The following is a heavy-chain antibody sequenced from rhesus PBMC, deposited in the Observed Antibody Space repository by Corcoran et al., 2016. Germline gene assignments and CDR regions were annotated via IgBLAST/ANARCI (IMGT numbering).Heavy chain of an antibody. V-gene: IGHV4-106*01. CDR2: FYGFGGCT. Sequence: QVQLQESGPGLVKPSETLSLTCAVSGGSISDDYYWTWIRQPPGKELEWIGHFYGFGGCTNTHPALNNRVTSSIDTSNHHFSLKLIAVTAADTAVYYDASPSARFDVWGAGVLVTVSS. CDR1: GGSISDDYY. CDR3: ASPSARFDV. J-gene: IGHJ5-1*01.